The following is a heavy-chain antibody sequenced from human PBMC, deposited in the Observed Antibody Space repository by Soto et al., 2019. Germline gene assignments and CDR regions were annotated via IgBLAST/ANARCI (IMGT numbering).Heavy chain of an antibody. CDR2: ISASGGST. CDR3: AKILASAGTGY. Sequence: EVQLLESGGGLVQPGGSLRLSCAASGFTFSSYAMSWVRQAPGKGLEWVSSISASGGSTSHAVSVRGRFTISRDNSKNTLYLQMDSLSAEDTAIYDCAKILASAGTGYWGQGTLVVVSS. D-gene: IGHD6-13*01. J-gene: IGHJ4*02. CDR1: GFTFSSYA. V-gene: IGHV3-23*01.